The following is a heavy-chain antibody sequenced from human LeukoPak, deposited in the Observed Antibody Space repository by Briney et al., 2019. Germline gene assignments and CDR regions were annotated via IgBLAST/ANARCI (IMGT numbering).Heavy chain of an antibody. J-gene: IGHJ4*02. Sequence: GGSLRLSCAASGFSFRSFGLHWVRQAPGKGLEWVALIRSDGTSKNYADSVKGRFTISRDTSKNTVYLQMNSLEAEDPAVYSCAKWSGDYPSYYLDYWGQGTLVTVSS. D-gene: IGHD4-17*01. CDR3: AKWSGDYPSYYLDY. CDR2: IRSDGTSK. V-gene: IGHV3-30*02. CDR1: GFSFRSFG.